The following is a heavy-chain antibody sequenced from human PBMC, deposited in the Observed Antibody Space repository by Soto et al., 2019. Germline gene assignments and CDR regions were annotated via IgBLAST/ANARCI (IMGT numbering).Heavy chain of an antibody. D-gene: IGHD1-1*01. CDR1: GGSISGHY. J-gene: IGHJ6*02. Sequence: SETLSLTCTVSGGSISGHYWSWIRQPPGKGLEWIGYVFYTGSAHYRPSLKSRATISVDTSKNQFSLRLNSVTAADTAVYFCGRDHWRQYDNTCQYYGLDVWGQGTTVTVSS. CDR2: VFYTGSA. V-gene: IGHV4-59*11. CDR3: GRDHWRQYDNTCQYYGLDV.